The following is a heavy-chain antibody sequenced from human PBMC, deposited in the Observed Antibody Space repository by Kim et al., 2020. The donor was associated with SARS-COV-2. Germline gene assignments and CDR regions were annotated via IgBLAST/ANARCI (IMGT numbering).Heavy chain of an antibody. Sequence: GGSLRLSCSATGFTFSRSAMHWVRQAPGKGLEYVASINNNGDSTYYADSVKGRFTISRDNSRNTHFLQMSSLRPEDTAVYYCAGSGSYYYFDYWGQGALV. V-gene: IGHV3-64D*09. D-gene: IGHD3-22*01. CDR1: GFTFSRSA. J-gene: IGHJ4*02. CDR2: INNNGDST. CDR3: AGSGSYYYFDY.